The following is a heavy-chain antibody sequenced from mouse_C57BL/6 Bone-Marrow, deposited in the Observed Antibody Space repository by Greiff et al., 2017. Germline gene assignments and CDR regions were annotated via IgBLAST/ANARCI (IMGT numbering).Heavy chain of an antibody. J-gene: IGHJ1*03. V-gene: IGHV3-6*01. D-gene: IGHD1-1*01. Sequence: ESGPGLVKPSQSLSLTCSVTGYSITSGYYWNWIRQFPGNKLEWMGYISYDGSNNYNPSLKNRISITRDTSKNQFFLKLHSVTTEDTATYYCARPLYYYGSSYVGWYFDVWGTGTTVTVSS. CDR2: ISYDGSN. CDR3: ARPLYYYGSSYVGWYFDV. CDR1: GYSITSGYY.